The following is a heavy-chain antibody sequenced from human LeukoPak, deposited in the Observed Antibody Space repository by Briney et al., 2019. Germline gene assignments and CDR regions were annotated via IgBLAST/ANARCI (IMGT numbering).Heavy chain of an antibody. CDR1: GYSFTNYD. CDR3: AREKTIYDILTGYYFDY. J-gene: IGHJ4*02. Sequence: ASVKVSCKTSGYSFTNYDINWVRQATGQGLEWMGWMSPNSGKTGYAQKFQGRVTMTKNTSMSTAYMELSSLTSEDTAVYYCAREKTIYDILTGYYFDYWGQGTLVTVSS. D-gene: IGHD3-9*01. CDR2: MSPNSGKT. V-gene: IGHV1-8*01.